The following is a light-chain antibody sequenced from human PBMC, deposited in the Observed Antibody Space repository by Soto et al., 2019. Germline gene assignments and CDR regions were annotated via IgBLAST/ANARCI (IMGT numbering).Light chain of an antibody. CDR3: QQSCTTPYT. J-gene: IGKJ2*01. V-gene: IGKV1-39*01. CDR1: QSVRTY. CDR2: GAS. Sequence: DIQMTQSPSSLSASVGDRVTITCRASQSVRTYLNWYQRKPGQAPKVLIYGASALQSGVPSRFSGSVSGTDFTLTVSSLQPEDFATYYCQQSCTTPYTFGQGNNLESK.